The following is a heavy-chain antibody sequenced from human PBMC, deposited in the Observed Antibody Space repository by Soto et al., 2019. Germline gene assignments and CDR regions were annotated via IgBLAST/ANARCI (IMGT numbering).Heavy chain of an antibody. J-gene: IGHJ5*02. CDR2: IYSGGST. D-gene: IGHD5-12*01. Sequence: PGGSLRLSCAASGFTVSSNYMSWVRQAPGKGLEWVSVIYSGGSTYYADSVKGRFTISRHNSKNTLYLQMNSLRAEDTAVYYCARGLEEATTFTNWFDPWGQGTLVTVSS. V-gene: IGHV3-53*04. CDR1: GFTVSSNY. CDR3: ARGLEEATTFTNWFDP.